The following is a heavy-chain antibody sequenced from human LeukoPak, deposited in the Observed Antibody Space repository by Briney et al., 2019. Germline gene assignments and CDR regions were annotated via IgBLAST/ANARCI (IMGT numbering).Heavy chain of an antibody. J-gene: IGHJ2*01. CDR2: ITGDGSST. Sequence: PGRSLRLSCAASGFTFSGYWMHWVRQVPGKGLVWVSRITGDGSSTTYADSVKGRFTISRDNAKNTVFLQMISLRAEDTAVYYCARDTGWYFDLWGRGTLVTVSS. CDR3: ARDTGWYFDL. D-gene: IGHD4-17*01. V-gene: IGHV3-74*01. CDR1: GFTFSGYW.